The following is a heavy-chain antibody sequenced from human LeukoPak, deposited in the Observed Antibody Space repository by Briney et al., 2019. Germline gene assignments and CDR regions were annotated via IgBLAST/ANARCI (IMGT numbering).Heavy chain of an antibody. CDR3: ARDVKYYFGSGSYQ. CDR1: GFTFSYFV. D-gene: IGHD3-10*01. V-gene: IGHV3-64*01. Sequence: GGSLRLSCEASGFTFSYFVMHWVRQSPGKGLEYVAGIDTNEDMTYYARSVKGRFTISRDNDKNTVYLQMDSLRPGDTAVYYCARDVKYYFGSGSYQWGQGALVTVSS. J-gene: IGHJ4*02. CDR2: IDTNEDMT.